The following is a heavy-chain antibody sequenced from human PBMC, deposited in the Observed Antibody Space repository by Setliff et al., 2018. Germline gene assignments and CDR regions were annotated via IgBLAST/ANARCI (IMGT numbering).Heavy chain of an antibody. J-gene: IGHJ6*03. CDR3: ARSPPNRGVGQGHHMDV. V-gene: IGHV1-18*01. Sequence: ASVKVSCKASGYIFNTFGISWVRRAPGQGLEWIGWISPYNGDTKYAQKLQDRVTMTIDTSMSTACVEVRSLRSDDTALYYCARSPPNRGVGQGHHMDVWGKGTSVTVS. D-gene: IGHD1-26*01. CDR2: ISPYNGDT. CDR1: GYIFNTFG.